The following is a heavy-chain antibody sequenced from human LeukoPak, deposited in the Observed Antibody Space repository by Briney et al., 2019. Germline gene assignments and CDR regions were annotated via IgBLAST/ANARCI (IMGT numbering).Heavy chain of an antibody. V-gene: IGHV4-59*01. Sequence: SGTLSLTCTVSGGSISSYYWSWIRQPPGKGLEWIGYIYYSGSTNYNPSLKSRVTISVDTSKNQFSLRLSSVTAADTAVYYCARIDTGYYYDSSAPSNWFDPWGQGTLVTVSS. CDR1: GGSISSYY. CDR2: IYYSGST. CDR3: ARIDTGYYYDSSAPSNWFDP. D-gene: IGHD3-22*01. J-gene: IGHJ5*02.